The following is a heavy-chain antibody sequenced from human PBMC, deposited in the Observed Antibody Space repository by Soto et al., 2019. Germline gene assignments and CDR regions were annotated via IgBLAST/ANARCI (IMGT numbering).Heavy chain of an antibody. CDR3: AKRWFGELSPLDY. J-gene: IGHJ4*02. V-gene: IGHV3-23*01. Sequence: HPGGSLRLSCAASGFTFSSYSMSWVRQAPGKGLEWVSAISGTGGSTFYADSVKGRFTISRDNSNNTLYLQMNSLRADDTAVYYCAKRWFGELSPLDYWGQGALVTVSS. D-gene: IGHD3-10*01. CDR1: GFTFSSYS. CDR2: ISGTGGST.